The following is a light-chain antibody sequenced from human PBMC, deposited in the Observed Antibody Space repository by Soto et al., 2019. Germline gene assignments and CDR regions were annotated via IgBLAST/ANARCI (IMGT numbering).Light chain of an antibody. CDR3: QQYDSIPFT. Sequence: AIRMTQSPSSLSASTGDRVTITCRASQGISSYLAWYQQKPGKAPKLLIYAASTLQSGVPSRFSGSGSGTDFTLTISCLQSEDFATYFCQQYDSIPFTFGGGTKVEIK. CDR1: QGISSY. CDR2: AAS. V-gene: IGKV1-8*01. J-gene: IGKJ4*01.